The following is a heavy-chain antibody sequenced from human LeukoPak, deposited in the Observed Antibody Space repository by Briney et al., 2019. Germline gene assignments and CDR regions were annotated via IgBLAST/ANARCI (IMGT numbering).Heavy chain of an antibody. V-gene: IGHV4-34*01. Sequence: SETLSLTCAVYGGSFSGYYWSWIRQPPGKGLEWIGEINHSGSTNYNPSLKSRVTISVDTSKNQFSPKLSSVTAADTAVYYCARGSNPRYFDYWGQGTLVTVSS. J-gene: IGHJ4*02. D-gene: IGHD1-14*01. CDR2: INHSGST. CDR1: GGSFSGYY. CDR3: ARGSNPRYFDY.